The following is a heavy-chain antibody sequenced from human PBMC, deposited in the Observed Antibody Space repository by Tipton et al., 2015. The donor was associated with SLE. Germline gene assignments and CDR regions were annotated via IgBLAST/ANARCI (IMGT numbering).Heavy chain of an antibody. Sequence: SPRLSCAASGFTFSASAVHWVRQASGKGLEWVGRIRAKTNNYATAYAASVKGRFTISRDDSKNTAYLQMNSLKTEDTAVYYCTRDCSSGTCVAYDAFDIWGQGTLVTVSS. CDR2: IRAKTNNYAT. CDR3: TRDCSSGTCVAYDAFDI. J-gene: IGHJ3*02. D-gene: IGHD2-15*01. CDR1: GFTFSASA. V-gene: IGHV3-73*01.